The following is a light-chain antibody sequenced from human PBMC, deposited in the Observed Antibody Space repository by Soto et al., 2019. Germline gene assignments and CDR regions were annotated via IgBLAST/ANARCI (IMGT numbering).Light chain of an antibody. Sequence: EIVLTQSPGTLSLSPGERATLSCMASQSVSSSYVAWVQQKPGQTPRLLIYSVSSRATGIPARFSGSGSGTDFTLTISRLEPEDFAVYYCHQYGNSPLTFGHGTKVDIK. J-gene: IGKJ1*01. CDR3: HQYGNSPLT. CDR2: SVS. V-gene: IGKV3-20*01. CDR1: QSVSSSY.